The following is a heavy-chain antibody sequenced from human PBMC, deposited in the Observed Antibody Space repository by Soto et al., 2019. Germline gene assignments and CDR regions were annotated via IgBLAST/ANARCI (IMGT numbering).Heavy chain of an antibody. D-gene: IGHD2-2*01. CDR3: ARDGNQLQSGWFDP. CDR2: IYYSGST. V-gene: IGHV4-59*01. Sequence: SETLSLTCTVSGGSISSYYWSWIRQPPGKGLEWIGYIYYSGSTNYNPSLKSRVTISVDTSKNQFSLKLSSVTAADTAVYYCARDGNQLQSGWFDPWGQGTLVTVSS. CDR1: GGSISSYY. J-gene: IGHJ5*02.